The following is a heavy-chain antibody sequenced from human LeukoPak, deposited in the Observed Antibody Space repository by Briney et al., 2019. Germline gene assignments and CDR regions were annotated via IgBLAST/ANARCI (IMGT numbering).Heavy chain of an antibody. V-gene: IGHV3-30*18. J-gene: IGHJ4*02. CDR2: ISYDGSNK. CDR1: GFTFSSYG. D-gene: IGHD5-12*01. CDR3: AKPLYSGYDSPGTIDY. Sequence: PGGSLRLSCAASGFTFSSYGMHWVRQAPGKGLEWVAVISYDGSNKYYADSVKGRFTISRDNSKNTLYLQMNSLRAEDTAVYYCAKPLYSGYDSPGTIDYWGQGTLVTVSS.